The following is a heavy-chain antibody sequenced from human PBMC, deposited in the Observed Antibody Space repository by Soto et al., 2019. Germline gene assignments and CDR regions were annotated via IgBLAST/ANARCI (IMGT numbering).Heavy chain of an antibody. J-gene: IGHJ4*02. Sequence: TETLSLTCRVSGDSNSNRGNSLGWIRGHPRKGLAWIGTMVYSGDSSYNPCLRSRVTMSADTSKNQFSLRLSSVSVADTAVYYCARRPPLYASKSSRLDIWGQGALVTVSS. D-gene: IGHD3-9*01. CDR1: GDSNSNRGNS. CDR2: MVYSGDS. V-gene: IGHV4-39*01. CDR3: ARRPPLYASKSSRLDI.